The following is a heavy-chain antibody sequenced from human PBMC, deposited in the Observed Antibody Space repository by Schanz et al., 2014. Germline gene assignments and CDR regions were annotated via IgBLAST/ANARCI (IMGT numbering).Heavy chain of an antibody. CDR2: INSVGSNT. CDR3: VSVYDSSGYVSFNY. Sequence: EVQLVQSGGGLVQPGGSLRLSCAASGFTFSSHWMHWVRQDPGKGLVWVARINSVGSNTDYADSVTGRFTISRDNSNKTVDLQMNSLRAEDTAVYYCVSVYDSSGYVSFNYWGQGTLVTVSS. CDR1: GFTFSSHW. J-gene: IGHJ4*02. D-gene: IGHD3-22*01. V-gene: IGHV3-74*01.